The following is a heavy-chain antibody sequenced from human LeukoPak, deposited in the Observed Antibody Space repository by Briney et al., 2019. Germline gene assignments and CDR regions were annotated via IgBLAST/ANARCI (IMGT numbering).Heavy chain of an antibody. Sequence: GGSLRLSCAASGFTFSNAWMSWVRQAPGKGLEWVGRIKSKTDGGTTDYAAPVKGRFTISRDDSKNTLYLQMNSLKTEDTAVYYCTTDSGIAVAGTGPGTDYWGQGTLVTVSS. CDR2: IKSKTDGGTT. V-gene: IGHV3-15*01. CDR3: TTDSGIAVAGTGPGTDY. J-gene: IGHJ4*02. D-gene: IGHD6-19*01. CDR1: GFTFSNAW.